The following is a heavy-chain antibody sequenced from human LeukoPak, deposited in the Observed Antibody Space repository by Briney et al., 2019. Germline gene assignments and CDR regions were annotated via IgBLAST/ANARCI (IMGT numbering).Heavy chain of an antibody. CDR2: IYTSGST. V-gene: IGHV4-4*07. CDR1: GGSISSYY. CDR3: AREGAHSSGFPFDY. Sequence: SETLSLTCTVSGGSISSYYWSWIRQPAGKGLEWIGRIYTSGSTNYNPSLKSRVTMSVDTSKNQFSLKLSSVTAADTAVYYCAREGAHSSGFPFDYWGQGTLVTVSS. J-gene: IGHJ4*02. D-gene: IGHD6-19*01.